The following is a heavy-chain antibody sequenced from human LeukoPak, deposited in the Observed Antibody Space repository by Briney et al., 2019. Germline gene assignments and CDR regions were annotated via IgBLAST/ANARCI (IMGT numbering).Heavy chain of an antibody. D-gene: IGHD3-10*01. Sequence: GGSLRLSCAASGFTFSDYYMSWIRQAPGKGLEWVSYINSHGNPIYYAESVKGRFTISRDNTKKSLHLQMHSLRAEDTAVYYCARRGWFGELDYFDNWGQGTLVTVSS. CDR1: GFTFSDYY. CDR3: ARRGWFGELDYFDN. J-gene: IGHJ4*02. CDR2: INSHGNPI. V-gene: IGHV3-11*01.